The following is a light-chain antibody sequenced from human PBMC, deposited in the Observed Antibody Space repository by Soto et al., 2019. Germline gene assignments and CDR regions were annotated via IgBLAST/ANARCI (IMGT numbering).Light chain of an antibody. CDR3: QQRSKWRT. V-gene: IGKV3-11*01. Sequence: ERVMTQSPVTLSVSPGERATLSCRASQSVSSYLAWYQQKPGQAPRLLIYDASKRATGIPARFSGSGFGTDYTLTISSLEPEDFAVYYCQQRSKWRTFGQGTKVDIK. CDR1: QSVSSY. CDR2: DAS. J-gene: IGKJ1*01.